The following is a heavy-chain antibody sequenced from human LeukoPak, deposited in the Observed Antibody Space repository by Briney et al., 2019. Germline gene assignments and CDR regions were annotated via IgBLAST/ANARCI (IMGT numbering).Heavy chain of an antibody. CDR2: IRFDGSNI. Sequence: GGSLRLSCAASGISFSAHGMHWVRQAPGKGLEWVAIIRFDGSNIHYADSVKGRFTISRDNPKNTLYLQMNSLRAEDTAVYYCVRDGVGATTYFGYFDHWGQGNLVTVSS. V-gene: IGHV3-33*01. CDR1: GISFSAHG. CDR3: VRDGVGATTYFGYFDH. D-gene: IGHD1-26*01. J-gene: IGHJ4*02.